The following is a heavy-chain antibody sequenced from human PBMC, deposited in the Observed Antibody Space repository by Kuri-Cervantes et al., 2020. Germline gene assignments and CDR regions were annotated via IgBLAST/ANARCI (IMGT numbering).Heavy chain of an antibody. Sequence: GESLKISCAASGFTFSSYWMHWVRQAPGKGLEWVSRIYSDGSSTSYADSVKGRFTISRDNAKNTLYLQMNSLRAEDTAVYYCAREDCSSISCYFDYWGQGTLVTVSS. CDR3: AREDCSSISCYFDY. CDR2: IYSDGSST. J-gene: IGHJ4*02. CDR1: GFTFSSYW. D-gene: IGHD2-2*01. V-gene: IGHV3-74*01.